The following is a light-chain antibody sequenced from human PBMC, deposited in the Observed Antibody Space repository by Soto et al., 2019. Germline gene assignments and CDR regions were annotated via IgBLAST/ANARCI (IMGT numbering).Light chain of an antibody. V-gene: IGKV3-20*01. J-gene: IGKJ5*01. CDR1: QSLGSDY. Sequence: ETVLTQSPGTLFLSPGERATLSCRASQSLGSDYLAWYQQKPGQAPRLLIYGASSRATGIPDRFSGSGSGTEFTLTISSLQSEDFAVYYCQQYNNWPPLITFGQGTRLEI. CDR3: QQYNNWPPLIT. CDR2: GAS.